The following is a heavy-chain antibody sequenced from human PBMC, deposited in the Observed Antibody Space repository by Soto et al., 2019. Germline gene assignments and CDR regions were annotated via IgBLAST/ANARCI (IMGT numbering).Heavy chain of an antibody. J-gene: IGHJ5*02. D-gene: IGHD3-9*01. CDR3: ARDHRYYDILNGYANWFDP. CDR2: IIPIFGTA. V-gene: IGHV1-69*01. CDR1: GGTFSSYA. Sequence: QVQLVQSGAEVKKPGSSVKVSCKASGGTFSSYAISWVRQAPGQGLEWMGGIIPIFGTANYAQKFQGRVTITADESTSTAYMELSSLRSEDTAVYYCARDHRYYDILNGYANWFDPWGQGTLVTVSS.